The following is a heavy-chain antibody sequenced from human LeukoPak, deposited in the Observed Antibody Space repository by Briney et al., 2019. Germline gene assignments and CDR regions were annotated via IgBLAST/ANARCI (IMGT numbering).Heavy chain of an antibody. J-gene: IGHJ5*02. CDR2: INHSGST. Sequence: PSETLSLTCAVYGGSFSGYYWSWIRQPPGKGLEWIGEINHSGSTNYNPSLKSRVTTSVDTSKNQFSLKLSSVTAADTAVYYCARGADFWSGYYHNWFDPWGQGTLVTVSS. D-gene: IGHD3-3*01. V-gene: IGHV4-34*01. CDR3: ARGADFWSGYYHNWFDP. CDR1: GGSFSGYY.